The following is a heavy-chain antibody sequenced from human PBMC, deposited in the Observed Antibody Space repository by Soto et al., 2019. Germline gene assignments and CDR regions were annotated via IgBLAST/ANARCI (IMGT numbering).Heavy chain of an antibody. CDR3: ARDSYYDILTGYYGIDY. CDR2: ISSSSSYI. D-gene: IGHD3-9*01. CDR1: GFTFSSYS. V-gene: IGHV3-21*01. J-gene: IGHJ4*02. Sequence: EVQLVESGGGLVKPGGSLRLSCAASGFTFSSYSMNWVRQAPGKGLEWVXSISSSSSYIYYADSVKGRFTISRDNAKNSLYLQMNSLRAEDTAVYYCARDSYYDILTGYYGIDYWGQGTLVTVSS.